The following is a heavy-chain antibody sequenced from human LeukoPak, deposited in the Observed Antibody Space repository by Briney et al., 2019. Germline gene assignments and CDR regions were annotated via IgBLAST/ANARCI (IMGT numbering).Heavy chain of an antibody. CDR1: GFMIRDYW. Sequence: GGSLRLSCAASGFMIRDYWMHWVRQVPGKGLFWVAHINSDGRTTRYADSVKGRFTISRDNAENTMYLEMNNLRDEDTAVYYCVRPSERWTPFWFDPWGKGTLVTVSS. CDR2: INSDGRTT. V-gene: IGHV3-74*01. CDR3: VRPSERWTPFWFDP. D-gene: IGHD3/OR15-3a*01. J-gene: IGHJ5*02.